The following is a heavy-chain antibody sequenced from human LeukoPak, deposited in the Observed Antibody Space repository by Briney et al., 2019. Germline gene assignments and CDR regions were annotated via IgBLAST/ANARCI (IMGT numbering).Heavy chain of an antibody. V-gene: IGHV1-69*04. D-gene: IGHD2-2*01. J-gene: IGHJ4*02. Sequence: GASVKVSCKASGGTFSSYAISWVRQAPGQGLERMGRIIPILGIANYAQKFQGRVTITADKSTSTAYMELSSLRSEDTAVYYCARVGVHGYWGQGTLVTVPS. CDR1: GGTFSSYA. CDR2: IIPILGIA. CDR3: ARVGVHGY.